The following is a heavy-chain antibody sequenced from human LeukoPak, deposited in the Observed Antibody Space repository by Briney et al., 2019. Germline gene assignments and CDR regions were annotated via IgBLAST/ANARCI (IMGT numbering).Heavy chain of an antibody. J-gene: IGHJ4*02. CDR2: ISSSSSYI. CDR1: GFTFSSYS. V-gene: IGHV3-21*01. D-gene: IGHD3-10*01. CDR3: ARDYYGSGSYYPY. Sequence: GGSLRLSCAASGFTFSSYSMNWVRQAPGKGLEWVSSISSSSSYIYYADSVKGRFTISRDNAKNSLYLQMNSLRAKDTAVYYCARDYYGSGSYYPYWGQGTLVTVSS.